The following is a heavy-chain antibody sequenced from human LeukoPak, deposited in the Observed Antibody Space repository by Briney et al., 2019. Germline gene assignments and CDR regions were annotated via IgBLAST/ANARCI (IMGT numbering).Heavy chain of an antibody. J-gene: IGHJ4*02. D-gene: IGHD3-16*01. CDR2: ISAGGFTT. V-gene: IGHV3-23*01. Sequence: GGSLRLSCAASGFTFSSSYVMTWVRQAPGKGLEWVSTISAGGFTTSYADSVKGRFTISRDTSKSTLYLQVNSLRVEDTAVYYCASRYGRSYYWRQATLATVSS. CDR1: GFTFSSSYV. CDR3: ASRYGRSYY.